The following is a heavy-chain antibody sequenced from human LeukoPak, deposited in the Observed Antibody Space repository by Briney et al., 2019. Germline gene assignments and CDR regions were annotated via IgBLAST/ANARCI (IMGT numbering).Heavy chain of an antibody. CDR1: RFSLSTSGMC. D-gene: IGHD5-12*01. CDR2: IDWDDDK. V-gene: IGHV2-70*11. CDR3: ARIRCGYSGYDFDY. Sequence: SGPTLVNPTQTLTLTCTFSRFSLSTSGMCVSWIRQPPGKALEWLARIDWDDDKYYSTSLKTRLTISKDTSKNQVVLTMTNMDPVDTATYYCARIRCGYSGYDFDYWGQGTLVTVSS. J-gene: IGHJ4*02.